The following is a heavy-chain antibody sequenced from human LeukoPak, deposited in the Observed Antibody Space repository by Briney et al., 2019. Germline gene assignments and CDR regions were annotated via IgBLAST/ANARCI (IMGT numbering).Heavy chain of an antibody. CDR3: ARGVLQWFYLYY. CDR2: IKQDGAEK. CDR1: GFTFSRYW. V-gene: IGHV3-7*05. Sequence: GGSLRLSCAASGFTFSRYWMSWVRQAPGKGLEWVANIKQDGAEKYYVDSVKGRFTISRDNAENSLYLQMNSLRAEDTAVYYCARGVLQWFYLYYWGQGALVTVSS. J-gene: IGHJ4*02. D-gene: IGHD3-3*01.